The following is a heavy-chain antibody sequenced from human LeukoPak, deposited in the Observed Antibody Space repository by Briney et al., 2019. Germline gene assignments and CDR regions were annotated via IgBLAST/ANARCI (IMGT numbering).Heavy chain of an antibody. CDR3: ARDSGSGSYVSYWYFDL. V-gene: IGHV4-30-2*01. Sequence: SETLSLTCTVSGGSISSGGYYWSWIRQPPGKGLEWIGYIYHSGSTYYNPSLKSRVTISVDRSKNQFSLKLSSVTAADTAVYYCARDSGSGSYVSYWYFDLWGRGTLVTVSS. CDR1: GGSISSGGYY. J-gene: IGHJ2*01. D-gene: IGHD3-10*01. CDR2: IYHSGST.